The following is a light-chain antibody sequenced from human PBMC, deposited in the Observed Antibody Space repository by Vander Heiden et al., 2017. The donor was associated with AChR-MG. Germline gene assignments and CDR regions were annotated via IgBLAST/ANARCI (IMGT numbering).Light chain of an antibody. CDR3: QQYNNWHPYT. CDR2: GAS. Sequence: EIVMTQSPATLSVSPGERATLSCRASPSVSSNLAWYQQKPGQAPRLLIYGASTRATGIPARFSGSGSGREFTLTISSRQSEDFAVYYCQQYNNWHPYTFGQGTKLEIK. V-gene: IGKV3-15*01. CDR1: PSVSSN. J-gene: IGKJ2*01.